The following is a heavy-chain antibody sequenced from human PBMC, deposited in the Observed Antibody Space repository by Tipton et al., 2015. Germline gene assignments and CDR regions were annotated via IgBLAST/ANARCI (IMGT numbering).Heavy chain of an antibody. D-gene: IGHD3-16*02. Sequence: GLVKPSQTLSLTCAISGDSLSSNSAAWNWIRQSPSRGLEWLGRTIYASNWKNEYAVSVISQITINVDTSKNQFSLQLNSVTAADTAVYYCARQPYDYVWGSSRWGAFDYWGQGTLVTVSS. J-gene: IGHJ4*02. CDR1: GDSLSSNSAA. V-gene: IGHV6-1*01. CDR3: ARQPYDYVWGSSRWGAFDY. CDR2: TIYASNWKN.